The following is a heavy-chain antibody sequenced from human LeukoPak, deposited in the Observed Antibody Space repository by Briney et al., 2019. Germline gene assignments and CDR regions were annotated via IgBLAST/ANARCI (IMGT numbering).Heavy chain of an antibody. J-gene: IGHJ3*02. D-gene: IGHD3-22*01. V-gene: IGHV3-23*01. CDR2: ISGSGGST. CDR3: AAGGEYMIVVVHDAFDI. Sequence: PGGSLRLSCAASGFTFSSYSMSWVRQAPGKGLEWVSAISGSGGSTYYADSVKGRFTISRDNSKNTLYLQMNSLRAEDTAVYYCAAGGEYMIVVVHDAFDIWGQGTMVTVSS. CDR1: GFTFSSYS.